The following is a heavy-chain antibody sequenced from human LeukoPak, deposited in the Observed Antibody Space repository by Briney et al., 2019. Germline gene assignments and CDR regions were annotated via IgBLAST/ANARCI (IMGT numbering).Heavy chain of an antibody. J-gene: IGHJ4*02. CDR3: TRGGVDY. CDR2: INGDGSTT. Sequence: GGSLRLSWAASGFTFSSYWMHWVRQVAGKGLVWVSRINGDGSTTTYADSVKGRFTISRDNAKNTLYLQMNSLRVEDTAVYYCTRGGVDYWGQGTLVTVSS. V-gene: IGHV3-74*01. CDR1: GFTFSSYW.